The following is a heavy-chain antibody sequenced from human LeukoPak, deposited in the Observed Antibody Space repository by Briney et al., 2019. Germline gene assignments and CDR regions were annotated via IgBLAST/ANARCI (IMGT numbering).Heavy chain of an antibody. CDR2: IWHGGSNK. CDR3: ATEVFGSGSCPDY. V-gene: IGHV3-33*01. J-gene: IGHJ4*02. Sequence: GGSLRLSCAASGFTFSSYAIHWVRQAPGKGLEWVALIWHGGSNKYYSDSVKGRFTISRDNSKNTAFLQMNSLRAEDTAVYYCATEVFGSGSCPDYWGQGTLVTVSS. CDR1: GFTFSSYA. D-gene: IGHD3-10*01.